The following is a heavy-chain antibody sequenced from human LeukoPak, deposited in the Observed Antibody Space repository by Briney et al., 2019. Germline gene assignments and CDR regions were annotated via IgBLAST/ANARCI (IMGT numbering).Heavy chain of an antibody. J-gene: IGHJ4*02. Sequence: ASVKVSCKASGGTFSSYAISWVRQAPGQGLEWMGGIIPIFGTANYAQKFQGRVTITADKYTSTAYMELSSLRSEDTAVYYCARALYSGYDCLFDYSGQGTLVTVSS. D-gene: IGHD5-12*01. CDR3: ARALYSGYDCLFDY. CDR2: IIPIFGTA. CDR1: GGTFSSYA. V-gene: IGHV1-69*06.